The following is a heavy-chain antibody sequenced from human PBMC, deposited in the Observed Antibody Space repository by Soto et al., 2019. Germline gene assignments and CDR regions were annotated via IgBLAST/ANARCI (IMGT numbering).Heavy chain of an antibody. V-gene: IGHV3-30*18. D-gene: IGHD6-19*01. Sequence: VQLVESGGGVVQPGRSLRLSCAASGFTFSDYAMHWVRQAPGKGLEWVAVVSHDGRNTHYADSVKGRFPIARDSSKKTVSLEMTSLRAEDTAVYYCAKGGRQWLVTSDFNYWGQGALVTVSS. J-gene: IGHJ4*02. CDR3: AKGGRQWLVTSDFNY. CDR2: VSHDGRNT. CDR1: GFTFSDYA.